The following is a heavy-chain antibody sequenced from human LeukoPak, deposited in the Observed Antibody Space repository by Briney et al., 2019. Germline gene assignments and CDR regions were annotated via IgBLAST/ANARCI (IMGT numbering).Heavy chain of an antibody. D-gene: IGHD2-2*01. Sequence: ASVKVSCKASGGTFSSYAISWVRQAPGQGLEWMGWISAYNGNTNYAQKLQGRVTMTTDTSTSTAYMELRSLRSDDTAVYYCARDLESSTIFDAFDIWGQGTMVTVSS. J-gene: IGHJ3*02. CDR1: GGTFSSYA. V-gene: IGHV1-18*01. CDR2: ISAYNGNT. CDR3: ARDLESSTIFDAFDI.